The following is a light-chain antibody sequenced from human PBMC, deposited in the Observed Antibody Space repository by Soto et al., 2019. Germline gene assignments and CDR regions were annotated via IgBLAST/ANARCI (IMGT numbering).Light chain of an antibody. J-gene: IGKJ4*01. CDR3: QQRYTPLT. Sequence: EIVLTQSPATLSLSPGERATLSCRASQSISSQLAWYQQKPGQAPRLLIYDSSNRATGIPARFTGSGSGTDFPLTISSLEPEDFAIYYCQQRYTPLTFGGGTRVEIK. CDR2: DSS. CDR1: QSISSQ. V-gene: IGKV3-11*01.